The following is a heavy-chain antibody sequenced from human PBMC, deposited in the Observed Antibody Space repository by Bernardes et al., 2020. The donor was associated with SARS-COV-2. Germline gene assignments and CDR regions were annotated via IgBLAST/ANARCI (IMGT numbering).Heavy chain of an antibody. D-gene: IGHD1-7*01. CDR2: IWYDGSNK. Sequence: GGSLRLSCTASGFTFSNYGMHWVRQAPGKGLEWAAVIWYDGSNKYYADSVKGRFTISRDNSKNTLYLQMNSLRAEDTAVYYCARGFNNWNYRSGFDLWGQGTMVTVSS. CDR1: GFTFSNYG. V-gene: IGHV3-33*01. CDR3: ARGFNNWNYRSGFDL. J-gene: IGHJ3*01.